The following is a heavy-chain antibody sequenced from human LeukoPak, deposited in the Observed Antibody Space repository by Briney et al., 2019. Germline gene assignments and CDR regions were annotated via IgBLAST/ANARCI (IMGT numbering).Heavy chain of an antibody. D-gene: IGHD3-16*01. CDR2: ISYDGSNK. Sequence: GGSLRLSCAASGFTFSTYAMHWVRQAPGKGLEWVALISYDGSNKYYADSVKGRFTISRGNSKNTLYLQMNSLRAEDTAVYYCAKGPAMGFRGESPDYWGQGTLITVSS. CDR3: AKGPAMGFRGESPDY. J-gene: IGHJ4*02. CDR1: GFTFSTYA. V-gene: IGHV3-30-3*02.